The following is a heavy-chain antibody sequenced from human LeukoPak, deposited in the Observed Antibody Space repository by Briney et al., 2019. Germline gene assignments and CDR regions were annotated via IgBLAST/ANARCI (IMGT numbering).Heavy chain of an antibody. J-gene: IGHJ4*02. CDR3: AKGSEYQLLWFDY. CDR1: GFTFSSYG. CDR2: IRYDGSNK. D-gene: IGHD2-2*01. V-gene: IGHV3-30*02. Sequence: PGGSLRLSCAASGFTFSSYGMHWVRQAPGKGLEWVAFIRYDGSNKYYADSVKGRFTISRDNSKNTLYLQMNSLRAEDTAVYYCAKGSEYQLLWFDYWGQGTLVTVSS.